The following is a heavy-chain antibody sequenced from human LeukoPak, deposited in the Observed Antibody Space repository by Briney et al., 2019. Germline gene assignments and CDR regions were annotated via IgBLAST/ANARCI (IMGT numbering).Heavy chain of an antibody. CDR3: ARQTGSGLFILP. D-gene: IGHD3/OR15-3a*01. V-gene: IGHV4-39*01. J-gene: IGHJ4*02. CDR1: GFTFSSYG. CDR2: IYYSGNT. Sequence: GSLRLSCAASGFTFSSYGMSWIRQPPGKGLEWIGSIYYSGNTYYNASLKSQVSISIGTSKNQFSLKLTSVTAADTAVYYCARQTGSGLFILPGGQGTLVTVSS.